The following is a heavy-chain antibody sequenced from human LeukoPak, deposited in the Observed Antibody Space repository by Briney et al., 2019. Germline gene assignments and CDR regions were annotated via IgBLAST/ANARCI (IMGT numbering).Heavy chain of an antibody. D-gene: IGHD3-22*01. J-gene: IGHJ4*02. V-gene: IGHV1-69*05. CDR3: ARGPLAGYYDSSGLYYFDY. CDR2: IIPIFGTA. CDR1: GYTFSSYD. Sequence: SVKVSCKASGYTFSSYDINWVRQAAGQGLEWMGGIIPIFGTANYAQKFQGRVTITTDESTSTAYMELSSLRSEDTAVYYCARGPLAGYYDSSGLYYFDYWGQGTLVTVSS.